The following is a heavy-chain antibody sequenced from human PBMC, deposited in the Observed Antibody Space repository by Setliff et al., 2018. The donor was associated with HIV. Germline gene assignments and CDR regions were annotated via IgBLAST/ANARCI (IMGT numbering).Heavy chain of an antibody. D-gene: IGHD5-12*01. V-gene: IGHV1-46*01. J-gene: IGHJ3*02. CDR3: ASAGAWQRNALDI. CDR1: GYSFTNHY. CDR2: INPTGGST. Sequence: ASVKVSCKPSGYSFTNHYMHWVRQAPGQGLEWMGVINPTGGSTRNTQKSRGRVAMTRDTSTSTVYMELSSLRSEDTAVYYCASAGAWQRNALDIWGQGTMVTVSS.